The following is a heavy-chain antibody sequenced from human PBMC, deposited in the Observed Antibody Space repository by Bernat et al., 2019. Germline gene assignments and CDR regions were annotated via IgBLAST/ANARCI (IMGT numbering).Heavy chain of an antibody. D-gene: IGHD1-26*01. CDR3: ATQLSSSGSYYYYYYGMDV. Sequence: QLQLQESGPGLVKPSETLSLTCTVSGGSISSSSYYWGWIRQPPGKGLEWIGSIYYSGSTYYNPSLKSRVTISVDTSKNQLSLKLSSVTAADTAVYYCATQLSSSGSYYYYYYGMDVWGQGTTVTVSS. J-gene: IGHJ6*02. CDR1: GGSISSSSYY. V-gene: IGHV4-39*01. CDR2: IYYSGST.